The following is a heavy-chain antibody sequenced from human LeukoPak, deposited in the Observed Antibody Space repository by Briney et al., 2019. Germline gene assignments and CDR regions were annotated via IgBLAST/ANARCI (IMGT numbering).Heavy chain of an antibody. D-gene: IGHD3-22*01. V-gene: IGHV3-13*01. J-gene: IGHJ4*02. Sequence: GGSLRLSCAASGFTFSSYDMHWVRQATGKGLEWVSAIGTAGDTYYPGSVKGRFTISRENAKNSLYLQMNSLRAGDTAVYYCARGWAHYDSSGYGDFDYWGQGTLVTVSS. CDR1: GFTFSSYD. CDR2: IGTAGDT. CDR3: ARGWAHYDSSGYGDFDY.